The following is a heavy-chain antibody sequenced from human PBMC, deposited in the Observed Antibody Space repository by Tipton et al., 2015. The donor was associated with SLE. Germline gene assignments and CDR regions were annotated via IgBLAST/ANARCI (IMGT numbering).Heavy chain of an antibody. CDR3: ARATVTAGWYCDL. D-gene: IGHD2-21*02. CDR1: GYTFTGYY. J-gene: IGHJ2*01. Sequence: QVQLVQSGPEVKKPGASVKVSCKASGYTFTGYYMHWVRQAPGQGLEWMGRINPNSGGTNYAQKFQGRVTMTRDTSISTAYLELSSLGSDDTAVYYCARATVTAGWYCDLWGRGTLATVSS. CDR2: INPNSGGT. V-gene: IGHV1-2*06.